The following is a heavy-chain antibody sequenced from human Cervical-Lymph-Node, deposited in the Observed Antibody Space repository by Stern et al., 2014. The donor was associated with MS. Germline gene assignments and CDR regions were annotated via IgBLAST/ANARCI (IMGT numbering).Heavy chain of an antibody. CDR2: ISAHNGNR. CDR1: GHTTTSYG. Sequence: QLVQSGAEVKKPGASVKVSCKASGHTTTSYGISWVRQAPGQGLEWMGWISAHNGNRNYLQKLQGRVTMTTDTSTSTAYMELRSLRSDDTAVYYCATFIATSGTFNSWGQGTLVTVSS. D-gene: IGHD1-1*01. J-gene: IGHJ4*02. V-gene: IGHV1-18*01. CDR3: ATFIATSGTFNS.